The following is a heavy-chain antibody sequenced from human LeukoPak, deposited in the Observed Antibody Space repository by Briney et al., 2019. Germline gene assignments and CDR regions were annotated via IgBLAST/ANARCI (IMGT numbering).Heavy chain of an antibody. CDR2: IYPDDSDT. CDR3: ARRRYSYGYYFHY. V-gene: IGHV5-51*01. D-gene: IGHD5-18*01. Sequence: GESLKISCKGSGYNFASYWIGWVRQMPGKGLEWMGIIYPDDSDTRYSPSFQGQATISADKSISTAYLQWSSLKASDTAIYYCARRRYSYGYYFHYWGQGTLVTVSS. CDR1: GYNFASYW. J-gene: IGHJ4*02.